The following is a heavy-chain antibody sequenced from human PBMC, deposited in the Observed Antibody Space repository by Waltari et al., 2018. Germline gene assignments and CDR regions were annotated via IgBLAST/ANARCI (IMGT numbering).Heavy chain of an antibody. D-gene: IGHD1-7*01. Sequence: QVQLQESGPGLVKPSETLSLTCTVSGGSISSHYWSWIRQPPGKGLEWIGYIYYRGSTNCNPSLKSRVTVSVDTSKNQVSLKLSCVTAADTAVYYCARVGDGITGTTAFDPWGQGTLVTVSS. V-gene: IGHV4-59*11. J-gene: IGHJ5*02. CDR1: GGSISSHY. CDR2: IYYRGST. CDR3: ARVGDGITGTTAFDP.